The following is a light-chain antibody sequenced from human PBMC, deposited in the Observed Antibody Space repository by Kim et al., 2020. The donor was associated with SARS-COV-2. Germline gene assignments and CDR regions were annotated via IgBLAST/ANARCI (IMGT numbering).Light chain of an antibody. Sequence: SYELTQPPSVSVAPGKTARITCGGNNIGSKSVHWYQQKPGQAPVLVIYYDSDRTSGIPERFSGSNSGNTATLTISRVEAGDEADYYCQVWDSSSDHVVWGGGTQLTVL. CDR1: NIGSKS. V-gene: IGLV3-21*04. J-gene: IGLJ2*01. CDR2: YDS. CDR3: QVWDSSSDHVV.